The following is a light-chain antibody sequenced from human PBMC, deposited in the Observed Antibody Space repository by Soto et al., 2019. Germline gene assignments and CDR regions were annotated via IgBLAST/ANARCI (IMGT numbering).Light chain of an antibody. V-gene: IGLV3-21*04. CDR3: QVWASSSDPVV. CDR2: YDT. J-gene: IGLJ2*01. Sequence: SSELTQPPSVSVAPGKTARITCGGNNIGTKSVHWYQQKPGQAPVLVIYYDTDRPSGIPERFSGSNSGNTATLTISRVEAGDEADYYCQVWASSSDPVVFGGGTKLTVL. CDR1: NIGTKS.